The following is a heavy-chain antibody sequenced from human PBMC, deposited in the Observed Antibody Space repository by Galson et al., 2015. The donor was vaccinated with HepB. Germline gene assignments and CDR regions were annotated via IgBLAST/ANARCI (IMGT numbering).Heavy chain of an antibody. Sequence: SLRLSCAASGFSFSDNYMNWIRQAPGKGLEGISHISSSGSYTRYVESVEGRFTTSRDNAKSTLYLQMNSLRAEDTAVYYCARDPDDIVSGYYRVFDFWGQGTMVTVYS. CDR1: GFSFSDNY. D-gene: IGHD3-9*01. CDR2: ISSSGSYT. J-gene: IGHJ3*01. V-gene: IGHV3-11*06. CDR3: ARDPDDIVSGYYRVFDF.